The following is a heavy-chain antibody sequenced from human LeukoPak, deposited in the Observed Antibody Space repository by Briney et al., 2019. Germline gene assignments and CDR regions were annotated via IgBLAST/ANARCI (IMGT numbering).Heavy chain of an antibody. CDR2: IKEDGSKK. CDR3: ARKFPVDY. J-gene: IGHJ4*02. CDR1: GFTFSDYW. V-gene: IGHV3-7*01. Sequence: GGSLRLSCSAPGFTFSDYWISWVRQAPGKGLEWVANIKEDGSKKHHVDSVKGRFTIYRDNSKNSLYLQMNSLRVEDTAVYYCARKFPVDYWGQGTLVTVSS.